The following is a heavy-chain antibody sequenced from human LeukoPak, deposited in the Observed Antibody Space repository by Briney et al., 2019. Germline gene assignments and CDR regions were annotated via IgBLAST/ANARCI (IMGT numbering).Heavy chain of an antibody. V-gene: IGHV4-30-2*01. CDR2: IYHSGST. CDR3: ARHNLDDYGGNGNAFDI. D-gene: IGHD4-23*01. Sequence: SETLSLTCTVSGGSISTDGYYWSWIRQPPGKGLEWIGYIYHSGSTYFNPSLKSRVTISVDGSKNQFSLKVSSVTAADTAVYYCARHNLDDYGGNGNAFDIWGQGTMVTVSS. CDR1: GGSISTDGYY. J-gene: IGHJ3*02.